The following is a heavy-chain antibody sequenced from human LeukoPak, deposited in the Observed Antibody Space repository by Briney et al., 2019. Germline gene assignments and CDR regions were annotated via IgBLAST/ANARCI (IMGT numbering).Heavy chain of an antibody. D-gene: IGHD1-20*01. CDR1: GGSISSGGYS. V-gene: IGHV4-30-2*01. J-gene: IGHJ6*03. CDR3: ARGNWNYVYYYMDV. Sequence: PSQTLSLTCAVSGGSISSGGYSWSWIRQPPGKGLGWIGYIYHSGSTYYNPSLKSRVTISVDRSKNQFSLKLSSVTAADTAVYYCARGNWNYVYYYMDVWGKGTTVTVSS. CDR2: IYHSGST.